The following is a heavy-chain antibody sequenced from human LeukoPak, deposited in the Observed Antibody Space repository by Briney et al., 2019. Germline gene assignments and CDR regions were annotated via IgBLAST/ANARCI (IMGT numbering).Heavy chain of an antibody. CDR3: ARDYSSGWYDY. Sequence: SETLSLTCTVSGGSISSSSYYWGWIRQPPGKGLEWIGSMYSSGSTYYNPSLKSRVTISVDTSKNQLSLKLSSVTAADTAVYYCARDYSSGWYDYWGQGTLVTVSS. V-gene: IGHV4-39*07. CDR2: MYSSGST. D-gene: IGHD6-19*01. CDR1: GGSISSSSYY. J-gene: IGHJ4*02.